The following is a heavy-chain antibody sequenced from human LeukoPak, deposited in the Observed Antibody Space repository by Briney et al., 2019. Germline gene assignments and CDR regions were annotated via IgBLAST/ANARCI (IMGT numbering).Heavy chain of an antibody. V-gene: IGHV1-2*06. D-gene: IGHD3-22*01. CDR3: ARAYHTYYYDSSGYYLGY. CDR1: GYTFSGYY. CDR2: IDPNSGGT. Sequence: ASVKVSCKASGYTFSGYYLHWVRQAPGQGLEWMGHIDPNSGGTKYAQKFQGRVTMTRDTSTTSAYMELSSLIFDDTAVYYCARAYHTYYYDSSGYYLGYWGQGTLVTVSS. J-gene: IGHJ4*02.